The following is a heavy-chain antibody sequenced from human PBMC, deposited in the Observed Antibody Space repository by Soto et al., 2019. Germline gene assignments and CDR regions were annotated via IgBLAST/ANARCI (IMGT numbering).Heavy chain of an antibody. V-gene: IGHV3-11*01. CDR2: SSNRDRST. J-gene: IGHJ6*02. CDR1: GFIFSDYY. CDR3: ARAWKIEKFGVISMSKGLDV. D-gene: IGHD3-10*01. Sequence: QVQLVESGGGLVKPGGSLRLSCAASGFIFSDYYMTWIRQAPGKGLEWLSCSSNRDRSTYYADSVKDRFVVSKDNAKNLVYLQMISLRAEDTAVYFCARAWKIEKFGVISMSKGLDVWGQGTAVTVSS.